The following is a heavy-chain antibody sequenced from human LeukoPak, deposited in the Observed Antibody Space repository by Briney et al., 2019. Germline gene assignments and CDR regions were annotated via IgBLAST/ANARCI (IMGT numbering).Heavy chain of an antibody. J-gene: IGHJ4*02. D-gene: IGHD1/OR15-1a*01. CDR3: ARDRDWNSPDYFDF. V-gene: IGHV1-46*01. CDR1: GYTFSSYY. Sequence: ASVKVSCEASGYTFSSYYLHWLRQAPGQGPEWMGIINPSRGNTNYAQKFQGRVTLTRDTSTSTVYMELSSLRSEDTAIYYCARDRDWNSPDYFDFWGQGTLVTVSS. CDR2: INPSRGNT.